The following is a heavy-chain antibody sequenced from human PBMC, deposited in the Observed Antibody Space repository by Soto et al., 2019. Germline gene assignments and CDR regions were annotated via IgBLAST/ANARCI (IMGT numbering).Heavy chain of an antibody. CDR2: IHYSGST. D-gene: IGHD1-1*01. Sequence: SETLSLTCTVSGVSVISGSYFWAWIRQPPGKGLEWIGYIHYSGSTNYNPSLKSRVIISVDTSKNQFSLKLSSMTAADTAVYYCARQTGIRLMDVWGQGTTVTVS. CDR1: GVSVISGSYF. J-gene: IGHJ6*02. V-gene: IGHV4-61*01. CDR3: ARQTGIRLMDV.